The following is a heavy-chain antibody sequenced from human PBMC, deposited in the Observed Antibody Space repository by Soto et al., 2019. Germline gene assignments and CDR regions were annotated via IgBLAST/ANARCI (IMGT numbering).Heavy chain of an antibody. V-gene: IGHV1-18*01. J-gene: IGHJ6*02. CDR3: ARREKYYDFWSGYTEMDV. CDR1: GYTFTSYG. Sequence: ASVKVSCKASGYTFTSYGISWVRQAPGQGLEWMGWISAYNGNTNYAQKLHGRVTMTTDTSTSTAYMELRSLRSDDTAVYYCARREKYYDFWSGYTEMDVWGQGTTVTVSS. D-gene: IGHD3-3*01. CDR2: ISAYNGNT.